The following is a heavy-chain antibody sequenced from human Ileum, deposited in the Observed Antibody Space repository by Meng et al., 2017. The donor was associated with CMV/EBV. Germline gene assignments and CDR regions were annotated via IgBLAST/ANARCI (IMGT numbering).Heavy chain of an antibody. V-gene: IGHV1-2*02. CDR1: GYTLTDFF. Sequence: QVQLVQSGAEVKKPGASAKVSCKTFGYTLTDFFIHWVRQAPGQGLEWMGWINSRSGDTNYAQKFQGRVTMTRDTSINTAYMELSSLTSDDTAVYFCTRDRTGCNFDYWGPGALVTVS. CDR2: INSRSGDT. CDR3: TRDRTGCNFDY. D-gene: IGHD7-27*01. J-gene: IGHJ4*02.